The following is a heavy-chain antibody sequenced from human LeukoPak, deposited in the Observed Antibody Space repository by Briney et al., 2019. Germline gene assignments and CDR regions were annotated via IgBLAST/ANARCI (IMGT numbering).Heavy chain of an antibody. V-gene: IGHV1-8*01. D-gene: IGHD3-9*01. J-gene: IGHJ4*02. CDR2: MNPNSGNT. Sequence: ASVTVSCKASGFTFTSYDINWERQATGQGLEWIGCMNPNSGNTGYAQKFQGRVTMTRDTSTSTAYMELSSLGSEDTAVYYCARVTYYEILTGYYKGGDFDYWGQGTLVTVSS. CDR1: GFTFTSYD. CDR3: ARVTYYEILTGYYKGGDFDY.